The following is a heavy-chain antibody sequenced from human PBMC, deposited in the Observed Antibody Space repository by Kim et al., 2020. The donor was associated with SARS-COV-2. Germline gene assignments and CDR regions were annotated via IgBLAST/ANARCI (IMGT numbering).Heavy chain of an antibody. Sequence: TEYAASVKGRFTSSRDDSKNSLYRQMNSLKTEDTAVYYCARVSRRYYFDYWGQGTLVTVSS. CDR2: T. V-gene: IGHV3-72*01. CDR3: ARVSRRYYFDY. J-gene: IGHJ4*02.